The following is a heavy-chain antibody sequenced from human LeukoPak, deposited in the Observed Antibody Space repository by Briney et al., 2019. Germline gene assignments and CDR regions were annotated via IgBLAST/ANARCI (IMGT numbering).Heavy chain of an antibody. Sequence: SRRSLRLSSAASGFTFNDYAMHWVRQRPGKGREWVSGISWNSGSIGYADSVRGRFTISRDNAKNSLYMQMNSLRAEDTALYYCAKDASPALGSWNRFDPWGQGTLVTVSS. V-gene: IGHV3-9*01. CDR1: GFTFNDYA. CDR3: AKDASPALGSWNRFDP. D-gene: IGHD3-10*01. J-gene: IGHJ5*02. CDR2: ISWNSGSI.